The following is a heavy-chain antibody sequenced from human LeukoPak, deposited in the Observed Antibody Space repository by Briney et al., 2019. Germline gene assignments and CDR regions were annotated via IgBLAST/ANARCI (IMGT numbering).Heavy chain of an antibody. Sequence: GASVNVSCKASGYTFTSYDINWVRQATGQGLEWMGWMNPNSGNTGYAQKFQGRVTITRNTSISTAYMELSSLRSEDTAVYYCARGDPNSSSWYYVVDYWGQGTLVTVSS. CDR3: ARGDPNSSSWYYVVDY. CDR2: MNPNSGNT. J-gene: IGHJ4*02. V-gene: IGHV1-8*03. CDR1: GYTFTSYD. D-gene: IGHD6-13*01.